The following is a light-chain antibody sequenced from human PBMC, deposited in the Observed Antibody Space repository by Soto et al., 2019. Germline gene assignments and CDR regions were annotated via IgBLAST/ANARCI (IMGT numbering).Light chain of an antibody. Sequence: HSVLTQPPSASGSPGQSVTISCTGTKSDIGVYDFVSWYQHHPGKAPRLIIYEVVQRPSGVPDRFSGSKSGNTASLTVSGLQAADEADYFCKSYAGSNTYVFGSGTKVNVL. CDR2: EVV. CDR1: KSDIGVYDF. J-gene: IGLJ1*01. V-gene: IGLV2-8*01. CDR3: KSYAGSNTYV.